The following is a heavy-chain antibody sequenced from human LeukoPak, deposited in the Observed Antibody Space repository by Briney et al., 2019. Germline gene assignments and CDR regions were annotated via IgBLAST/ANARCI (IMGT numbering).Heavy chain of an antibody. V-gene: IGHV1-2*02. CDR1: GYTFTSYS. D-gene: IGHD1-26*01. CDR2: INPNSGGT. CDR3: ARHPYSGSYHFDY. Sequence: GASVKVSCKASGYTFTSYSINWVRQAPGQGLEWMGWINPNSGGTNSAQKFQGRVTMTRDTSISTAYMELSRLTSDDTAVYYCARHPYSGSYHFDYWGQGTLVTVSS. J-gene: IGHJ4*02.